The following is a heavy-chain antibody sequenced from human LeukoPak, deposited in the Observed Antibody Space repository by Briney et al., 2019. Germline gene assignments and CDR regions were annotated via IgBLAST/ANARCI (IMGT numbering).Heavy chain of an antibody. CDR1: GVSISGGSYY. V-gene: IGHV4-61*02. CDR2: IYASGST. Sequence: SETLSLTCAVSGVSISGGSYYWSWIRQPAGKGLEWIGRIYASGSTNYHPSLRSRVNISVDPSKNQFSLKLSSVTAADTAVYYCARALPDWFDPWGQGTLVTVSS. J-gene: IGHJ5*02. CDR3: ARALPDWFDP.